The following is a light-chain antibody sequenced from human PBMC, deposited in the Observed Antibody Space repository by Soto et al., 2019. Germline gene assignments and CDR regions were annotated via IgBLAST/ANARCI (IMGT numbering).Light chain of an antibody. V-gene: IGKV4-1*01. Sequence: DIVMTQSPDSLAVSLGERATINCKSSQSVLYSSNNKNYLAWYQKKVGQPPKLLIYWASTRESGVPDRFSGSESGTDFTLTISSLQAEDVAVYYCQQYYSTPPTFGQGTKLEIK. CDR1: QSVLYSSNNKNY. CDR2: WAS. CDR3: QQYYSTPPT. J-gene: IGKJ2*01.